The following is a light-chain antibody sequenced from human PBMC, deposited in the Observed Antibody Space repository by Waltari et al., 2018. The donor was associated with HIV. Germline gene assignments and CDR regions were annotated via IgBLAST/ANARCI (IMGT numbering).Light chain of an antibody. CDR2: RAS. CDR3: QQYNIFPLT. J-gene: IGKJ4*01. CDR1: ETIRSN. V-gene: IGKV3-15*01. Sequence: ELVMTQSPATLPVSPGERVTLSCRASETIRSNLAWYQQKPGQAPRPLIYRASSRATGIPARFSGSGSGTEFTLTISSLQSEDFALYYCQQYNIFPLTFGGGTKVEIK.